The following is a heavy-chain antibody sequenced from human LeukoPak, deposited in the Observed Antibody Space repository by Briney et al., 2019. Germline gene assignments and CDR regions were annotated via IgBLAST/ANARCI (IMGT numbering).Heavy chain of an antibody. CDR1: GGTFSSYA. J-gene: IGHJ6*01. CDR2: IIPIFGTA. V-gene: IGHV1-69*01. Sequence: SVKVSCKASGGTFSSYAISWVRQAPGQGLEWMGGIIPIFGTANYAQKFQGRVTITADESTSTAYMDLSSLRSEDTAVYYCARDWRRGRVYYYYGMDVGGQACSVTVSS. CDR3: ARDWRRGRVYYYYGMDV.